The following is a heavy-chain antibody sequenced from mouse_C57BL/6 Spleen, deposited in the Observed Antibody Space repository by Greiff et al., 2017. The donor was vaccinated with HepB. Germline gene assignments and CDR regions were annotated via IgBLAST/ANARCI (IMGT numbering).Heavy chain of an antibody. CDR3: TSYGSSYRYFDY. J-gene: IGHJ2*01. Sequence: EVQLQQSGAELVRPGASVKLSCTASGFNIKDYYMHWVKQRPEQGLEWIGRIDPEDGDTEYAPKFQGKATMTADTSSNTAYLQLSSLTSEDTAVYYCTSYGSSYRYFDYWGQGTTLTVSS. CDR1: GFNIKDYY. D-gene: IGHD1-1*01. CDR2: IDPEDGDT. V-gene: IGHV14-1*01.